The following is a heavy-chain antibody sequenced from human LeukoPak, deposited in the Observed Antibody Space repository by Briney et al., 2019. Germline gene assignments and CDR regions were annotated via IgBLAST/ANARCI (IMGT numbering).Heavy chain of an antibody. D-gene: IGHD4-11*01. CDR2: ITDSGAGT. CDR1: GFTFSSYA. CDR3: AKSTTVISGMDV. Sequence: GGSLRLSCKVSGFTFSSYAMSWVRQAPGKGLEWVSTITDSGAGTYYAGSVKGRFTISRDNSKSTLYLQMNSLRAEDTAVYYCAKSTTVISGMDVWGKGTTVTVSS. J-gene: IGHJ6*04. V-gene: IGHV3-23*01.